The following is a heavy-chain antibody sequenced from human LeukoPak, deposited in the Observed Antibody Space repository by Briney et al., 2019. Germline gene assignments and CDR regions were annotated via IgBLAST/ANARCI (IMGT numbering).Heavy chain of an antibody. D-gene: IGHD4-17*01. J-gene: IGHJ4*02. V-gene: IGHV3-7*01. CDR1: GFTFSSYW. CDR2: IQQDGSEK. CDR3: PRPHLDHGDLFDY. Sequence: GGSLRLSCAASGFTFSSYWLSWVRQPPGKGLEWVANIQQDGSEKNYVDSVKGRFTISRDNGKNSLYLQMNSLRAEDTAVYYCPRPHLDHGDLFDYWGQGTLVTVSS.